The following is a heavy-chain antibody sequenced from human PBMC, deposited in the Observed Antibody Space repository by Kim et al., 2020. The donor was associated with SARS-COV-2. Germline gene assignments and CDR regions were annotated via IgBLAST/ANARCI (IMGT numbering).Heavy chain of an antibody. J-gene: IGHJ5*02. D-gene: IGHD6-13*01. Sequence: ASVKVSCKVSGYTLTELSMHWVRQAPGKGLEWMGGFDPEDGETIYAQKFQGRVTMTEDTSTDTAYMELSSLRSEDTAVYYCATSRYSSSWSRWFDPWGQGTLVTVSS. CDR1: GYTLTELS. CDR3: ATSRYSSSWSRWFDP. CDR2: FDPEDGET. V-gene: IGHV1-24*01.